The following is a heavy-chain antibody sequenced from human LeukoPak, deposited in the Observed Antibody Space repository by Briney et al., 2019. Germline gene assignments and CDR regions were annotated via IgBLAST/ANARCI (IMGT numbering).Heavy chain of an antibody. Sequence: GRSLRLSCAASGFTFSSYAMHWVRQAPGKGLEWVAVISYDGSNKYYADSVKGRFTISRDNSKNTLYLQMNSLRAEDTAVYYCAKVLMRSVAPPGDYGMDVWGQGTTVTVSS. V-gene: IGHV3-30-3*01. CDR3: AKVLMRSVAPPGDYGMDV. J-gene: IGHJ6*02. D-gene: IGHD2-8*01. CDR1: GFTFSSYA. CDR2: ISYDGSNK.